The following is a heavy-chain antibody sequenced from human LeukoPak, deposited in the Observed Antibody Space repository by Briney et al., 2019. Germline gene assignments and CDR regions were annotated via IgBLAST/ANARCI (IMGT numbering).Heavy chain of an antibody. CDR2: IYYSGST. CDR3: ARRGFTYYYDSSGYYYGYYFDY. D-gene: IGHD3-22*01. Sequence: PSETLSLTCTVSGGSISISSYYWGWIRQHPGKGLEWIGSIYYSGSTYYNPSLKSRVTISVDTSKNQFSLNLSSVTAADTAVYYCARRGFTYYYDSSGYYYGYYFDYWGQGTLVTVSS. V-gene: IGHV4-39*01. CDR1: GGSISISSYY. J-gene: IGHJ4*02.